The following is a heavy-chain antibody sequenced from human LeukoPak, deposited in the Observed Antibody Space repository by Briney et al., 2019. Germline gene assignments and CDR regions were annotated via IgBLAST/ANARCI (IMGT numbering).Heavy chain of an antibody. CDR1: GVSISGYY. CDR3: ARGPNSGYGRFDY. V-gene: IGHV4-59*01. Sequence: SETLSLTCSVSGVSISGYYWSWLRQPPGRGLEWIGYFYYSGSTTYNPSLKGRVTISVDTSENHFSLKLSSVTAADTAVYYCARGPNSGYGRFDYWGQGTLVTVSS. D-gene: IGHD5-12*01. J-gene: IGHJ4*02. CDR2: FYYSGST.